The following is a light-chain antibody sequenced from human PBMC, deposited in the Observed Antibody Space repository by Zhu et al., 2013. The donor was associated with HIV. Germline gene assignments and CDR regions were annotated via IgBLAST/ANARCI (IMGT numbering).Light chain of an antibody. V-gene: IGKV1-33*01. CDR1: QDISNY. CDR2: DAS. J-gene: IGKJ2*03. CDR3: QQYDSYSPYS. Sequence: DIQMTQSPSSLSASVGDRVTITCQASQDISNYLNWYQQKPGKAPKLLIYDASNLETGVPSRFSGSGSGTDFTFTISSLQPGDFATYYCQQYDSYSPYSFGQGTKLEI.